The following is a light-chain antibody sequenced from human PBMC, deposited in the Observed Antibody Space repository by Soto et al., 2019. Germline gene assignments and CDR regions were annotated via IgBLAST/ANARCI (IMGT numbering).Light chain of an antibody. Sequence: DIQMTQSPSILSASVGDRVTITCRASQSISSWLAWYQQKPGKAPKLLIYDASSLESGVPSGFSGIGSGTEFTLTITSLQPDDFATYYCQQYDSYAWTFGQGTKVDIK. CDR1: QSISSW. V-gene: IGKV1-5*01. CDR3: QQYDSYAWT. CDR2: DAS. J-gene: IGKJ1*01.